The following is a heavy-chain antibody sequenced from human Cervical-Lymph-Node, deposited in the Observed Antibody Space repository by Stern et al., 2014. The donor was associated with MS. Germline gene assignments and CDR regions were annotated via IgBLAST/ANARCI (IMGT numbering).Heavy chain of an antibody. V-gene: IGHV4-31*03. CDR1: GGSISIHGHY. D-gene: IGHD2/OR15-2a*01. CDR3: ARYSMLSPFYFDL. CDR2: IYYSGST. Sequence: QVQLQQSGPGLVKPSQTLSLTCTVSGGSISIHGHYWSWIRLLPGKGLEWIGYIYYSGSTFYNPSLKSRVSISVDPSKNQFSLRLNSVAAADTAVYYCARYSMLSPFYFDLWGQGTLITVSS. J-gene: IGHJ4*02.